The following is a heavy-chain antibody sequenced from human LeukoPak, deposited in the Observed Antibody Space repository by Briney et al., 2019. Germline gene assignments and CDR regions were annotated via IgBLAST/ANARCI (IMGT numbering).Heavy chain of an antibody. V-gene: IGHV4-59*01. CDR3: ARAPPYSSGRGTHWFDP. CDR1: GASIRSYY. J-gene: IGHJ5*02. Sequence: LETLSLTCTVSGASIRSYYWSWIRQPPGKGLEWIGYIYYSGSTNYNPSLKSRVTISVDTSKNQFSLKLSSVTAADTAVYYCARAPPYSSGRGTHWFDPWGQGTLVTVSS. CDR2: IYYSGST. D-gene: IGHD6-19*01.